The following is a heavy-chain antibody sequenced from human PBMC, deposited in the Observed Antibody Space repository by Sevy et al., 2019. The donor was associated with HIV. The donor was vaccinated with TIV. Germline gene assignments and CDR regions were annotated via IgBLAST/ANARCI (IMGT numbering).Heavy chain of an antibody. D-gene: IGHD5-18*01. J-gene: IGHJ5*02. Sequence: GGSLRLSCAASGFTFSSYSMNWVRQAPGKGLEWVSYISSSSSTIYYEGSLKGRFTNSRDNAKNSLYLQMNGLRDEDTAVYYCASVSYGYGNGGWFDPWGQRTLVTVSS. CDR2: ISSSSSTI. V-gene: IGHV3-48*02. CDR3: ASVSYGYGNGGWFDP. CDR1: GFTFSSYS.